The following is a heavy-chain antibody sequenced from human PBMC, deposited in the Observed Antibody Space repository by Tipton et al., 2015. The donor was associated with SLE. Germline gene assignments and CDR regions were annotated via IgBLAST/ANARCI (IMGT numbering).Heavy chain of an antibody. D-gene: IGHD4-11*01. J-gene: IGHJ2*01. V-gene: IGHV4-39*07. CDR2: LYFGGST. CDR1: GDSISSSSYY. CDR3: ARDKVVRTIYSNYYYFDL. Sequence: LRLSCIVSGDSISSSSYYWGWIRQPPGKGLEWIGSLYFGGSTYYNPSLKSRVTISVDTIKNQFSLNLGSVTAADTATYYCARDKVVRTIYSNYYYFDLWGRGTLVTVSS.